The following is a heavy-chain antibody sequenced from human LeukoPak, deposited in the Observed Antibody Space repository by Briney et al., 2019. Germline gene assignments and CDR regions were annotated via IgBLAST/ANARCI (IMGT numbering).Heavy chain of an antibody. CDR2: IFYSGST. CDR1: GGSMNNDY. J-gene: IGHJ4*02. D-gene: IGHD3-22*01. V-gene: IGHV4-59*08. CDR3: ARHYDSSAYWYYFDS. Sequence: SETLSLTCTVSGGSMNNDYWTWIRQPPGKGLEWIGCIFYSGSTSYNPSLKSRVSISVDTSKNQFSLKVTSVTAADSVVYYCARHYDSSAYWYYFDSWSQGTLVTVSS.